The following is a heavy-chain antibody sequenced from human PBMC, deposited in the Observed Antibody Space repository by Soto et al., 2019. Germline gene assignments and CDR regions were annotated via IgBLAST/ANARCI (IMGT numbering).Heavy chain of an antibody. V-gene: IGHV3-30*18. CDR3: AKDLTHSRGWYGDYYYYGMDV. D-gene: IGHD6-19*01. J-gene: IGHJ6*02. Sequence: GSLRLSCAASGFTFSDYGMHWVRQAPGTGLEWVAVISNDGSNKYYADSVKGRFTISRDNSKNTLYLQMNSLRPEDTAVYYCAKDLTHSRGWYGDYYYYGMDVWGQGTTVTVSS. CDR1: GFTFSDYG. CDR2: ISNDGSNK.